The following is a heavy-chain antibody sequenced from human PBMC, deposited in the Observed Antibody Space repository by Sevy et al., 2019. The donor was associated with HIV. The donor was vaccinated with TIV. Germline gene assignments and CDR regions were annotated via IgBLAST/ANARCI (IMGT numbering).Heavy chain of an antibody. CDR1: GGTFSSYA. Sequence: ASVKVSCKASGGTFSSYAISWVRQAPGQGLEWMGGIIPIFGTANYAQKFQGRVTITADKSTSTAYMELSSLRSEDTAVYYCARDKAYCDSHFDYWGQGTLVTVS. CDR3: ARDKAYCDSHFDY. D-gene: IGHD3-22*01. V-gene: IGHV1-69*06. J-gene: IGHJ4*02. CDR2: IIPIFGTA.